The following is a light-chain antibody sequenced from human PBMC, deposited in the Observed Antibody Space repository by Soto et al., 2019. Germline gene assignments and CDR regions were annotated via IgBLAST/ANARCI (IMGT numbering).Light chain of an antibody. Sequence: DIQMTQSPSFLSASVGDRVTITCRASQSISTYLNWYQQKPGKAPKLLIYAASSLQSGVPSRFSGSGSGTDFTLTISSLQPEDFATYYCQQSYSTPFTFGPGTKVDI. CDR1: QSISTY. CDR2: AAS. V-gene: IGKV1-39*01. CDR3: QQSYSTPFT. J-gene: IGKJ3*01.